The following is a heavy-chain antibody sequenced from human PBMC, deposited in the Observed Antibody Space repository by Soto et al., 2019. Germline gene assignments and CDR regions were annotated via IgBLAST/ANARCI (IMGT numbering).Heavy chain of an antibody. CDR3: ASGIQLWLRRINNGYSG. J-gene: IGHJ4*02. CDR2: IIPMFGTA. V-gene: IGHV1-69*12. CDR1: GGTFSTYA. Sequence: QVQLVQSGAEENKPESSVKVSCKAPGGTFSTYAISWVRQAPGQGLEWMGGIIPMFGTANYAQRFQDRVTITADESTNTVYMELSSLRSEDTAVYFCASGIQLWLRRINNGYSGWGQGSLVTVSS. D-gene: IGHD5-18*01.